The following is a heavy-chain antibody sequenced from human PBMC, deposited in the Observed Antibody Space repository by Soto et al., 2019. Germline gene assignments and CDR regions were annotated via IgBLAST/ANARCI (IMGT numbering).Heavy chain of an antibody. Sequence: SETLSLTCTVSGGSISSYYWSWIRQPPGKGLEWIGYIYYSGSTNYNPSLKSRVTISVDTSKNQFSLKLSSVTAAETAVYYCARLYSGYGGHYYYYGMDVWGQGTTVTVSS. CDR2: IYYSGST. CDR1: GGSISSYY. V-gene: IGHV4-59*01. J-gene: IGHJ6*02. CDR3: ARLYSGYGGHYYYYGMDV. D-gene: IGHD5-12*01.